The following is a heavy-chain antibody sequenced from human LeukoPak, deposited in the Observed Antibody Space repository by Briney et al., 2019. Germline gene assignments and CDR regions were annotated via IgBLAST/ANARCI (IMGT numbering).Heavy chain of an antibody. CDR1: GYSFTSYW. Sequence: GESLKISCKASGYSFTSYWIGWVRQLPAKGLEWMGIIDPSDSDIRYTPSFQGQVTIPADKSLSTAYLQWNSLKASDTATYYCARQTAMGRSGDCWGQGTLVTVSS. D-gene: IGHD7-27*01. CDR3: ARQTAMGRSGDC. J-gene: IGHJ4*02. V-gene: IGHV5-51*01. CDR2: IDPSDSDI.